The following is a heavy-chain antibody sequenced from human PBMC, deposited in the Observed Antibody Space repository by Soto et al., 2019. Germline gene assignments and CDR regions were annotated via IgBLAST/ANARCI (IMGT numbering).Heavy chain of an antibody. CDR3: ARDKDDYGDPVVPYYFDY. D-gene: IGHD4-17*01. CDR1: GYTFTSYG. Sequence: ASVKVSCKASGYTFTSYGISWVRQAPGQGLEWMGWISAYNGNTNYAQKLQGRVTMTTDTSTSTAYMELRSLRSDDTAVYYCARDKDDYGDPVVPYYFDYWGQGTLVTVSS. J-gene: IGHJ4*02. CDR2: ISAYNGNT. V-gene: IGHV1-18*01.